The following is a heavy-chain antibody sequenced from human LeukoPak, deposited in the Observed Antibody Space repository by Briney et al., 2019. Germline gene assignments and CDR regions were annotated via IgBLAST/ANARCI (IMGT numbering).Heavy chain of an antibody. D-gene: IGHD3-22*01. J-gene: IGHJ4*02. V-gene: IGHV4-59*01. Sequence: SETLSLTCTVSGGSISSYYWSWIRQPPGKGLEGIGYIYYSGSTNYNPSLKSRVTISVDTSKNQFSLKLSSVTAADTAVYYCAREGGLDYYDSSGYYFFDYWGQGTLVTVSS. CDR3: AREGGLDYYDSSGYYFFDY. CDR1: GGSISSYY. CDR2: IYYSGST.